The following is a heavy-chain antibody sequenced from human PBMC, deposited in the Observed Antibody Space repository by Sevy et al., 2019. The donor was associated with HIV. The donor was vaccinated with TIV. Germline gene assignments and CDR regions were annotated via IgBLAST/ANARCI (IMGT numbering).Heavy chain of an antibody. J-gene: IGHJ4*02. V-gene: IGHV1-69*13. D-gene: IGHD6-19*01. Sequence: ASVKVSCKASGRTFSSYAFSWVRQAPGQGLEWMGGIIPMFATANYVQKFQGRVTITADESTSTAYMELSSLRSEDTAVYYCAKLGIAVAGHFDYWGQGTLVTVSS. CDR3: AKLGIAVAGHFDY. CDR1: GRTFSSYA. CDR2: IIPMFATA.